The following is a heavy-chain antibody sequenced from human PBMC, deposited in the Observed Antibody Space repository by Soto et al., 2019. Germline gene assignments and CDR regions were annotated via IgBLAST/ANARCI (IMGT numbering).Heavy chain of an antibody. CDR3: ARDYYDFWRGYYRYYYYGMDV. V-gene: IGHV3-30-3*01. D-gene: IGHD3-3*01. Sequence: GGSLRLSCAASGFTFSSYAMHWVRQAPGKGLEWVAVISYDGSNKYYADSVKGRFTISRDNSKNTLYLQMNSLRAEDTAVYYCARDYYDFWRGYYRYYYYGMDVWGQGTTVTVSS. J-gene: IGHJ6*02. CDR2: ISYDGSNK. CDR1: GFTFSSYA.